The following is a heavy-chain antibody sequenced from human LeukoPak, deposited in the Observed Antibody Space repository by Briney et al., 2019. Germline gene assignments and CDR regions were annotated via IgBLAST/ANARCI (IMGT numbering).Heavy chain of an antibody. D-gene: IGHD6-13*01. CDR1: GYTFTSYG. CDR3: ARDYSSSWPTPWWFDP. Sequence: ASVKVSCKASGYTFTSYGISWVRQAPGQELEWMGWISAYNGNTNYAQKLQGRVTMTTDTSTSTAYMELRSLRSDDTAVYYCARDYSSSWPTPWWFDPWGQGTLVTVSS. V-gene: IGHV1-18*01. CDR2: ISAYNGNT. J-gene: IGHJ5*02.